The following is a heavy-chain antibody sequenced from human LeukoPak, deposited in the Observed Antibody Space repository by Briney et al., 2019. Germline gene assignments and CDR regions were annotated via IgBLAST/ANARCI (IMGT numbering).Heavy chain of an antibody. J-gene: IGHJ3*02. CDR2: IYHSGST. Sequence: PSETLSLTCTVSGYSISSGYYWGWIRQPPGKGLEWIGSIYHSGSTYYNPSLKSRVTISVDTSKNQLSLKLSSVTAADTAVYYCAREGRSTGAFDIWGQGTMVTVSS. CDR3: AREGRSTGAFDI. V-gene: IGHV4-38-2*02. D-gene: IGHD3-10*01. CDR1: GYSISSGYY.